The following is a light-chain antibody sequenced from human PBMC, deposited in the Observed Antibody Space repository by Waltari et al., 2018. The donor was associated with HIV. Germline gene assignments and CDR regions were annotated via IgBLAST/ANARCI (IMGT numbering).Light chain of an antibody. CDR1: GSDVGNYDR. CDR3: SSYTTSTHVV. J-gene: IGLJ2*01. Sequence: QSALTQPPSVSGSPGQSVTISCTGSGSDVGNYDRVSWYRQSPGPAPKLMLYEVNNRPSGVPGRFSGSRSGNTASLTISGLQAEDEADYYCSSYTTSTHVVFGGGTKLTVL. CDR2: EVN. V-gene: IGLV2-18*02.